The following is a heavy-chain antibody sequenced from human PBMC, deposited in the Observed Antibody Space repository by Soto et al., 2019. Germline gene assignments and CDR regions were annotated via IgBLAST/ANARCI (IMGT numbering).Heavy chain of an antibody. CDR1: DDSINSDKYY. D-gene: IGHD3-3*01. CDR3: ARLEGLAAIAYCFDF. Sequence: QLQLQESGPGLVKPSETLSLMCSVSDDSINSDKYYWGWIRQPPGKGLEWIGSIYYSENAYYNPSTEAGGTISPADCKSRSSRKLRASTAADSAVYFCARLEGLAAIAYCFDFWGPGALVTVSS. J-gene: IGHJ4*02. CDR2: IYYSENA. V-gene: IGHV4-39*01.